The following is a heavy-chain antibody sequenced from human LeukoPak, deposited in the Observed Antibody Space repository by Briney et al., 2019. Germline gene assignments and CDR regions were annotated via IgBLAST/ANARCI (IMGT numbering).Heavy chain of an antibody. D-gene: IGHD1-26*01. V-gene: IGHV1-18*01. J-gene: IGHJ4*02. CDR2: ISAYNGNT. Sequence: ASVKVSCKASGYTFTSYGISWVRQAPGQGLEWMGWISAYNGNTNYAQKLQGRVTVTTDTSTSTAYMELRSLRSDDTAVYYCARDLLPYSGSYYRWGYWGQGTLVTVSS. CDR3: ARDLLPYSGSYYRWGY. CDR1: GYTFTSYG.